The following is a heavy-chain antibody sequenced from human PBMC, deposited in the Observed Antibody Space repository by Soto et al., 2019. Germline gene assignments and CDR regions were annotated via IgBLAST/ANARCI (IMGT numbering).Heavy chain of an antibody. CDR3: ARNLGLYPYGMDA. Sequence: GGSLRLSCAASGFTFSSYWMSWVRQAPGKGLEWVANINQDGSEKYYVDSVKGRFTISRDNAKNSLYLQMNSLRAEDTAVYYCARNLGLYPYGMDAWGQGTTVTVSS. CDR2: INQDGSEK. D-gene: IGHD6-19*01. V-gene: IGHV3-7*01. CDR1: GFTFSSYW. J-gene: IGHJ6*02.